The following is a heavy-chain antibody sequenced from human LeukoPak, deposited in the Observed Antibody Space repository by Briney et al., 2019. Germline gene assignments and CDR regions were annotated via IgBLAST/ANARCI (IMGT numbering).Heavy chain of an antibody. J-gene: IGHJ4*02. Sequence: PGGSLRLSCAASGFTFSSYYMYWVRHAPGKGLVSVSRISSDGGSTTYADSVKGRFTISRDNAKNTLYLQMNSLRAEDTAVYYCARDDGSGIDYWGQGTLVTVFS. CDR1: GFTFSSYY. V-gene: IGHV3-74*01. CDR2: ISSDGGST. CDR3: ARDDGSGIDY. D-gene: IGHD6-19*01.